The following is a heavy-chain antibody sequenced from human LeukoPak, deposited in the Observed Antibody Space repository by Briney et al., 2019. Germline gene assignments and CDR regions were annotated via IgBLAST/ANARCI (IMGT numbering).Heavy chain of an antibody. D-gene: IGHD1-1*01. CDR2: INHSGST. CDR1: GGSFSGYY. J-gene: IGHJ4*02. V-gene: IGHV4-34*01. Sequence: SETLSLTCAVYGGSFSGYYWSWIRQPPGKGLEWIGEINHSGSTNHNPSLKSRVTISVDTSKNQFSLQLSSVTAADTAVYYCARDWNRYAYWGQGTLVTVSS. CDR3: ARDWNRYAY.